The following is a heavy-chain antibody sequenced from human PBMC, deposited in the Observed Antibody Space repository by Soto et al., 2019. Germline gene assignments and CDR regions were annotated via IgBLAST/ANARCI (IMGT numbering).Heavy chain of an antibody. CDR2: IYYSGST. J-gene: IGHJ3*02. CDR1: GGSISSYY. D-gene: IGHD1-1*01. CDR3: ARHDNLFDAFDI. Sequence: SETLSLTCTVSGGSISSYYWSWIRQPPGKGLEWIGYIYYSGSTNYNPTLKSRFTISVDTSKNQFSLKLCSVTAADTAVYYCARHDNLFDAFDIWGQGTMVTVSS. V-gene: IGHV4-59*08.